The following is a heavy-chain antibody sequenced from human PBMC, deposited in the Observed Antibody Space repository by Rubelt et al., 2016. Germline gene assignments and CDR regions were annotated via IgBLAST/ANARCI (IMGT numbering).Heavy chain of an antibody. CDR3: ARGPYSSGWYGDY. J-gene: IGHJ4*02. D-gene: IGHD6-19*01. Sequence: QVQLQESGPGLVKPSETLSLTCTVSGGSISSYYWSWIRQPAGKGLEWLGRIYTSGSTNYNPPPQKRVTTSVDTSKNRFTRRRGSVHGADTAVYYCARGPYSSGWYGDYWGQGTLVTVAS. V-gene: IGHV4-4*07. CDR2: IYTSGST. CDR1: GGSISSYY.